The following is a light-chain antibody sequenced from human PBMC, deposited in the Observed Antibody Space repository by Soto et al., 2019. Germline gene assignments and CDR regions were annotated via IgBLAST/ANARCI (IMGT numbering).Light chain of an antibody. CDR1: SSNIGAGYD. CDR3: QSYDSSLSGYV. J-gene: IGLJ1*01. Sequence: QSVLTQPPSVCGALGQRVTISCTGSSSNIGAGYDVHWYQQLPGTAPKLLISNNNNRPSGVPDRFSGSKSGTSASLAITGLQAEDEADYYCQSYDSSLSGYVFGTGTKVTVL. CDR2: NNN. V-gene: IGLV1-40*01.